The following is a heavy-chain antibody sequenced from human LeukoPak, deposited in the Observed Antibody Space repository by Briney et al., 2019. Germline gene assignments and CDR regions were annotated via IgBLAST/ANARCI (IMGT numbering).Heavy chain of an antibody. CDR3: ARHGGNTPYYYYMDV. Sequence: GGSLRLSCTASGFTFSDFHMSWIRQAPGKGLEWVSHISGSGYAIHHPGSVKGRFTISRDNAKNSLYLQMNSLRAEDTAVYYCARHGGNTPYYYYMDVWGKGTTVTVSS. J-gene: IGHJ6*03. D-gene: IGHD4-23*01. V-gene: IGHV3-11*04. CDR2: ISGSGYAI. CDR1: GFTFSDFH.